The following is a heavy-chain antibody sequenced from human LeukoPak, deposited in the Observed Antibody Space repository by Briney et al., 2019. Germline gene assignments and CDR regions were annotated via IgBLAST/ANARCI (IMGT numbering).Heavy chain of an antibody. CDR1: GFTFSSCW. J-gene: IGHJ6*02. Sequence: GGSLRLSCAASGFTFSSCWMHWVRQAPGKGLVWVARINSDGSSTSYADSVKGRFTISRDNAKNSLYLQMSSLRAEDTAVYYCAREVGVVPGANHYYYYGMDVWGQGTTVTVSS. CDR3: AREVGVVPGANHYYYYGMDV. CDR2: INSDGSST. D-gene: IGHD4/OR15-4a*01. V-gene: IGHV3-74*01.